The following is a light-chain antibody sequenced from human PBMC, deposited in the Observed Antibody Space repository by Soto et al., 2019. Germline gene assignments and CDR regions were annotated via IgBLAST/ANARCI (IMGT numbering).Light chain of an antibody. J-gene: IGKJ4*01. CDR2: GAS. CDR3: QQYDRSLT. Sequence: EIVLTQSPGTLSLSPGERATLSCRASQSVSSSYLAWYQQKPGQAPRLLIYGASSRASGIPDRFSGSGSGTDFTLTISRLEPEDFAVYYCQQYDRSLTFGGGTKVDNK. CDR1: QSVSSSY. V-gene: IGKV3-20*01.